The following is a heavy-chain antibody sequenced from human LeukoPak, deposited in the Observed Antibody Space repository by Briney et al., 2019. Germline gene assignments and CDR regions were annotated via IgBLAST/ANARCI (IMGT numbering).Heavy chain of an antibody. CDR3: ARDDQGVDYVDY. CDR2: ISVSSGTI. Sequence: GGSLRLSCAASGFTFSSYSMRWVRQAPGRGLEWVSYISVSSGTIYYADSVRGRFTVSRDNAKNSQYLQMDSLRADDTAVYYCARDDQGVDYVDYWGQGTLVTVSS. V-gene: IGHV3-48*01. CDR1: GFTFSSYS. J-gene: IGHJ4*02.